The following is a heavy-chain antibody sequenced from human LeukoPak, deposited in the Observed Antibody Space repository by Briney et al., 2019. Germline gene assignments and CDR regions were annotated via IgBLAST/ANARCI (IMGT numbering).Heavy chain of an antibody. Sequence: GASVNVSYKASGYTFTSYGISWVRQAPGQGLEWMGWISAYNGNTNYAQKLQGRVTMTTDTSTSTAYMELRSLRSDDTAVYYCARGISGGLLKYYFDYWGQGTLVTVSS. D-gene: IGHD3-10*01. CDR2: ISAYNGNT. V-gene: IGHV1-18*01. CDR1: GYTFTSYG. J-gene: IGHJ4*02. CDR3: ARGISGGLLKYYFDY.